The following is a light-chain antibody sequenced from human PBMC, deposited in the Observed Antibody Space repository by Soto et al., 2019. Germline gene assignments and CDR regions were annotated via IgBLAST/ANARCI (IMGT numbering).Light chain of an antibody. J-gene: IGKJ1*01. CDR3: QQRSNWPVT. V-gene: IGKV3-11*01. Sequence: EIVLSQSLGTLSLSQRVRRTLSCRPSQSLSNNIYLAWYQQKPGQAPRLLIYDASNRATGIPARFSGSGSGTDFTLTISSLEPEDFAVYYCQQRSNWPVTFGQGSNVDIK. CDR1: QSLSNNIY. CDR2: DAS.